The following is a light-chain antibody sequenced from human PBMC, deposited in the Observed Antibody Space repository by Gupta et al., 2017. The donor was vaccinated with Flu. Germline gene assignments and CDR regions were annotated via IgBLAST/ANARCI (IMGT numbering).Light chain of an antibody. CDR3: MQALQTPRT. V-gene: IGKV2-28*01. CDR1: QSLLHSNGYNY. Sequence: DIVMTQSPLPLPVTPGEPASNSCRSSQSLLHSNGYNYLDWYLQKPGQSPQLLIYLVFNRAFGGPDRFSGSGSGTDFTLKISRVEAEDFGVYYCMQALQTPRTFGRGTKVEIK. CDR2: LVF. J-gene: IGKJ4*01.